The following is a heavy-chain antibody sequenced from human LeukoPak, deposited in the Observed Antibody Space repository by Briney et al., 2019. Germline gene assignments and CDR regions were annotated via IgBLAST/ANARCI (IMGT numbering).Heavy chain of an antibody. J-gene: IGHJ4*02. V-gene: IGHV3-33*01. D-gene: IGHD3-10*01. CDR2: IWYDGSNK. CDR3: AGNYGPYYFDY. CDR1: GFTFSNYG. Sequence: PGRSLRLSCAASGFTFSNYGMHWVRQAPGMGLEWVAVIWYDGSNKYYADSVKGRFTISRDNSKNTLYLQMNSLRAEDTAVYYCAGNYGPYYFDYWGQGTLVTVSS.